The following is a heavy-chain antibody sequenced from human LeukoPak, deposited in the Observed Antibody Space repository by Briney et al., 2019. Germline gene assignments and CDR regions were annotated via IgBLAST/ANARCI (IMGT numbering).Heavy chain of an antibody. V-gene: IGHV3-20*04. D-gene: IGHD6-13*01. Sequence: PGGSLRLSCAVSGFTFDDYGMSWVPEAPGEGLEWGSGINWNGGSPGSGDPVKGRFTISRDNAKNYLYLQMNSLRAEDTDLYFCARDSSSWYAGGCSYWGQGTLVTVSS. CDR1: GFTFDDYG. J-gene: IGHJ4*02. CDR2: INWNGGSP. CDR3: ARDSSSWYAGGCSY.